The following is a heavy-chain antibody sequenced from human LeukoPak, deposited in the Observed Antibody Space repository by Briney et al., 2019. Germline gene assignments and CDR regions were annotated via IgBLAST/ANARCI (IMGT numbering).Heavy chain of an antibody. D-gene: IGHD6-13*01. J-gene: IGHJ6*03. CDR2: VNPNSGNT. Sequence: ASVKVSCKASGYTFTSYDINWVRQATGQGLEWMGWVNPNSGNTGYAQNFQGRLPITRNPPISTAYMELSSLRSEDTAVYYCARAGVSSWYYYYYYMDVWGKGTTVTVSS. CDR3: ARAGVSSWYYYYYYMDV. V-gene: IGHV1-8*01. CDR1: GYTFTSYD.